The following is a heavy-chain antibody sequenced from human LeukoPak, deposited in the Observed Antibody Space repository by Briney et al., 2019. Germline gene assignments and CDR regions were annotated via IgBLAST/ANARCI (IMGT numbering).Heavy chain of an antibody. V-gene: IGHV3-23*01. J-gene: IGHJ4*02. CDR3: AKGMYGVGGALDY. D-gene: IGHD2-21*01. CDR1: GLTLSSYG. Sequence: GGSLRLSCAASGLTLSSYGMTWVRQAPGKGLEYVSGITAGGGNTYYGDSLKGRFTISRDDSKDTLFLQMNSLRVEDTAVYYCAKGMYGVGGALDYWGRGSLVTVSS. CDR2: ITAGGGNT.